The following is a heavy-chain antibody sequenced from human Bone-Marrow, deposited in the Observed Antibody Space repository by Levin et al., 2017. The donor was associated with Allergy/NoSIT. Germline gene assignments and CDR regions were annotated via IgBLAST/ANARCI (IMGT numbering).Heavy chain of an antibody. J-gene: IGHJ4*02. Sequence: GESLKISCKASGYTFTSYGISWVRQAPGQGLEWMGWISAYNGNTNYAQKLQGRVTMTTDTSTSTAYMELRSLRSDDTAVYYCARHHPIVGATWSGFDYWGQGTLVTVSS. V-gene: IGHV1-18*01. D-gene: IGHD1-26*01. CDR3: ARHHPIVGATWSGFDY. CDR1: GYTFTSYG. CDR2: ISAYNGNT.